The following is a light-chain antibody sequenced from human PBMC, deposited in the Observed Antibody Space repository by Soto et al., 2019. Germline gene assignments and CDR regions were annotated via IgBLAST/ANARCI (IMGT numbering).Light chain of an antibody. CDR1: QSVSRY. J-gene: IGKJ4*01. Sequence: ETVLTQSPATLSLSPGERATLSCRASQSVSRYLAWYQQKPGQAPRLLIYDTSNRATGIPARFSGSGSGTDFTLTISSLEPEDFAVYYCQHRLNWPPLTFGGGTKVEIK. CDR3: QHRLNWPPLT. V-gene: IGKV3-11*01. CDR2: DTS.